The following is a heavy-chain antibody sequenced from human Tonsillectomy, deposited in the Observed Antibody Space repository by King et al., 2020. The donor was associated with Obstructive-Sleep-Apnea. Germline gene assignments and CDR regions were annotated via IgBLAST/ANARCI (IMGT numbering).Heavy chain of an antibody. CDR1: GFTFSNYA. V-gene: IGHV3-23*04. J-gene: IGHJ4*02. Sequence: VQLVESGGDLVQPGGALRLSCAASGFTFSNYAMSWVRHAPGKGLEWVSVISGSGCSTYYADSGKGRFTIYSDNSKTTLFLQMNSLRAEDTAIYYCAKDHRIAVAGLFYYFDYWGQGTLVTVSS. CDR2: ISGSGCST. D-gene: IGHD6-19*01. CDR3: AKDHRIAVAGLFYYFDY.